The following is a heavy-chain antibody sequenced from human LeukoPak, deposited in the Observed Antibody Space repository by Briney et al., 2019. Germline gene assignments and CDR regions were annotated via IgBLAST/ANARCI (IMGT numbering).Heavy chain of an antibody. CDR1: GGTFSSYA. CDR3: ARDWSVIAVAGRFDY. Sequence: SVKVSCKASGGTFSSYAISWVRQAPGQGLEWMGRIIPILGIANYAQKFQGRVTITADKSTSTAYMELSSLRSEDTAVYYCARDWSVIAVAGRFDYWGQGTLVTVSS. V-gene: IGHV1-69*04. J-gene: IGHJ4*02. CDR2: IIPILGIA. D-gene: IGHD6-19*01.